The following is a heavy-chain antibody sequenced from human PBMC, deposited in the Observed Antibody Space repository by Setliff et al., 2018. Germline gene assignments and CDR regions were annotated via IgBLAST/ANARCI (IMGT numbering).Heavy chain of an antibody. Sequence: GGSLRLSCAASGFTFSNSDMNWVRQAPGKGLEWVSGVSWNGSRTHYADSVKGRFIISGDNSRNFLYQQMNSLRPEDMAVYYCATYKRSSSFEYWGQGSLVTVSS. CDR1: GFTFSNSD. V-gene: IGHV3-35*01. J-gene: IGHJ4*02. D-gene: IGHD6-6*01. CDR2: VSWNGSRT. CDR3: ATYKRSSSFEY.